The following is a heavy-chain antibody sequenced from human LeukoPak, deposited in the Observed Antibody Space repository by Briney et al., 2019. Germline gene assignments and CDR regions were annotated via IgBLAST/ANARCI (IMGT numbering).Heavy chain of an antibody. CDR3: AKASVAIPQYCNS. Sequence: PGGSLRLSCAASGFTFSSYSMNWVRQAPGKGLEWVSYISSSSSTIYYADSVKGRFTISRDNSKDTLFLQLNSLTAADTAMYFCAKASVAIPQYCNSWGQGTLVTVSS. CDR1: GFTFSSYS. CDR2: ISSSSSTI. D-gene: IGHD2-2*02. J-gene: IGHJ5*02. V-gene: IGHV3-48*01.